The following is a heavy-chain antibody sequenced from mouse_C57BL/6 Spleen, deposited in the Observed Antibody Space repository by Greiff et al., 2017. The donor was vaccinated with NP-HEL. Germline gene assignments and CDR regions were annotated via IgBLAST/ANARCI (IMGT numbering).Heavy chain of an antibody. CDR3: ASPYYGNYFDV. D-gene: IGHD2-10*01. Sequence: VQLQQSGPELVKPGASVKISCKASGYTFTSYWMHWVKQRPGQGLEWIGNINPSNGGTNYNEKFKSKATLTVDKSSSTAYMQLSSLTSEDSAVYYCASPYYGNYFDVWGTGTTVTVSS. CDR1: GYTFTSYW. CDR2: INPSNGGT. J-gene: IGHJ1*03. V-gene: IGHV1-53*01.